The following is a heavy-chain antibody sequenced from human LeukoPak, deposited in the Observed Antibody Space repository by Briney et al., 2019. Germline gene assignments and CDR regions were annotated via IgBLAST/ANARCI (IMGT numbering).Heavy chain of an antibody. D-gene: IGHD3-9*01. CDR2: ISAYNGNT. CDR3: ARVKYYDILTGPDY. J-gene: IGHJ4*02. V-gene: IGHV1-18*04. CDR1: GYTFTSYG. Sequence: ASVKVSCKASGYTFTSYGISWVRQAPGQGLEWMGWISAYNGNTNYAQKLQGRVTMTTDTSTSTAYMELRSLRSDDTAVYCCARVKYYDILTGPDYWGQGTLVTVSS.